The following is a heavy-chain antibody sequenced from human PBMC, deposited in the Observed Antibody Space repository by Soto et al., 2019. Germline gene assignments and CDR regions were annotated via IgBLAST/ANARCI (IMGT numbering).Heavy chain of an antibody. J-gene: IGHJ4*02. D-gene: IGHD1-26*01. Sequence: SETLSLTCTVSGGSISSSSYYWGWIRQPPGKGLEWIGSIYYSGSTYYNPSLKSRVTISVDTSKNQFSLKLSSVTAADTAVYYCARRRLSSNPEVGYFDYWGQGTLVTVSS. CDR2: IYYSGST. CDR1: GGSISSSSYY. V-gene: IGHV4-39*01. CDR3: ARRRLSSNPEVGYFDY.